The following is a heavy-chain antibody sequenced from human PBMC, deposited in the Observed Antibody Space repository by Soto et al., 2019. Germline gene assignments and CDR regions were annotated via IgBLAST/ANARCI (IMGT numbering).Heavy chain of an antibody. J-gene: IGHJ6*02. CDR2: IFHSGST. CDR1: GGSISSGGYS. D-gene: IGHD1-7*01. V-gene: IGHV4-30-2*05. Sequence: PSETLSLTCTVSGGSISSGGYSWSWLRQPPGKGLEWIGYIFHSGSTYYNPSLKSRVTISVDTSKNQFSLKLSSVTAADTAVYYCARDRTGTTVGYYYGMDVWGQGTTLTVSS. CDR3: ARDRTGTTVGYYYGMDV.